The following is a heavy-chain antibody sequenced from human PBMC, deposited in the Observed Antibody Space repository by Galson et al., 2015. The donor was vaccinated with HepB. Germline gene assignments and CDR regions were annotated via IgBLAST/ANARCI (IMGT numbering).Heavy chain of an antibody. J-gene: IGHJ6*02. D-gene: IGHD2-2*01. CDR2: INPAGSST. V-gene: IGHV3-74*01. CDR3: ARAGDTSLINLVV. Sequence: SLRLSCAASGFTFSNYWMNWVRQAPGEGLEWVSFINPAGSSTPYADSVNGRFTVFRDNAKTTLYLQMNSLRVGDTAVYYCARAGDTSLINLVVWGQGTMVTVSS. CDR1: GFTFSNYW.